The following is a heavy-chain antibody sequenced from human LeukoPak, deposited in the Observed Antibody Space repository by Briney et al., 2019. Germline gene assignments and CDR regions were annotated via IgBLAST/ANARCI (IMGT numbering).Heavy chain of an antibody. CDR1: GYTFTSYG. D-gene: IGHD3-22*01. V-gene: IGHV1-18*01. Sequence: ASVKVSCKASGYTFTSYGISWVRQAPGQGLEWVGWISAYNGKTNYAQKLQGRVTLTTDTSTSTAYMELRSLRSDDTAVYYCARASWYDSSGYGYYYYQMDVWGKGTTVTVSS. J-gene: IGHJ6*03. CDR3: ARASWYDSSGYGYYYYQMDV. CDR2: ISAYNGKT.